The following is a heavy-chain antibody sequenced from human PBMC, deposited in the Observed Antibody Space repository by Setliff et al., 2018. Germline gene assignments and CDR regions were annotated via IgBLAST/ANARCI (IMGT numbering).Heavy chain of an antibody. CDR3: AHSTTFDLHHDY. CDR2: IYTSGGT. Sequence: SETLSLTCTVSGASISSYYWSWIRQPPGKGLEWIGYIYTSGGTNYNPSLKSRVTISVDASKNQFSLQLTSVTAADTAVYYCAHSTTFDLHHDYWGQGALVTVSS. J-gene: IGHJ4*02. D-gene: IGHD3-9*01. V-gene: IGHV4-4*08. CDR1: GASISSYY.